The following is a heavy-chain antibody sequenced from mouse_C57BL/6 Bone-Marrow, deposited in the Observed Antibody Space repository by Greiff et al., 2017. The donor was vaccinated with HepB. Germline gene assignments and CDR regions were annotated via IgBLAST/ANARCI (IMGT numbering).Heavy chain of an antibody. CDR3: ARGDYSNSLFAY. CDR2: IDPSDSYT. Sequence: QVQLQQSGAELVMPGASVKLSCKASGYTFTSYWMHWVKQRPGQGLEWIGEIDPSDSYTNYNQKFKGKSTLTVDKSSSTAYMQLSSLTSEDSAVYYCARGDYSNSLFAYWGQGTLVTVSA. CDR1: GYTFTSYW. D-gene: IGHD2-5*01. J-gene: IGHJ3*01. V-gene: IGHV1-69*01.